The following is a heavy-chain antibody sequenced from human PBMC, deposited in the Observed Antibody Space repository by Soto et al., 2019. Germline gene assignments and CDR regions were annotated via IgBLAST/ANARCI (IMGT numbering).Heavy chain of an antibody. CDR3: ARVPNWTPWPLYN. J-gene: IGHJ4*02. CDR2: IKQDGSEK. CDR1: GFTFSNAW. D-gene: IGHD1-1*01. V-gene: IGHV3-7*03. Sequence: VGSLRLSCAASGFTFSNAWMSWVRQAPGKGLEWVANIKQDGSEKYYVDSVKGRFTISRDNAKNSLYLQMNSLRAEDTAVYYCARVPNWTPWPLYNWGQGTLVTVSS.